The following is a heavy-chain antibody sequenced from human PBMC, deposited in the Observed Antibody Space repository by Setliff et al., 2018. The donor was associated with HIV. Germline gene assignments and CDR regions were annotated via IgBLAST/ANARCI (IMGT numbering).Heavy chain of an antibody. CDR3: ARGGLGDGYNRDS. CDR2: INHSGTT. CDR1: NGSFSGYY. D-gene: IGHD5-12*01. J-gene: IGHJ4*02. V-gene: IGHV4-34*01. Sequence: SETLSLTCAVYNGSFSGYYWSWIRQPPGMGLEWIGEINHSGTTNYNPSLKSRVTISVDTSKKQFSLKLNSVTAADTAVYYCARGGLGDGYNRDSWGQGTLVTVSS.